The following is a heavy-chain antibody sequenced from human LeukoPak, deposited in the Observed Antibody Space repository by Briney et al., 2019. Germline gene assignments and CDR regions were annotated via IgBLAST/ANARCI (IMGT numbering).Heavy chain of an antibody. CDR1: GGSISSSSYY. J-gene: IGHJ4*02. Sequence: SETLSLTCTVSGGSISSSSYYWGWIRQPPGKGLEWIGEINHSGSTNYNPSLKSRVTISVDTSKNQFSLKLSSVTAADTAVYYCAGERGSGYYWGQGTLVTVSS. D-gene: IGHD3-3*01. CDR3: AGERGSGYY. V-gene: IGHV4-39*07. CDR2: INHSGST.